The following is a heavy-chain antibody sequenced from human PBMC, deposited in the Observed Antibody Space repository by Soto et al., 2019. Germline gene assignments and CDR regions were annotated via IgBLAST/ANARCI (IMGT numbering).Heavy chain of an antibody. J-gene: IGHJ3*02. D-gene: IGHD7-27*01. CDR1: GGTFSSYT. Sequence: QVQLVQSGAEVKKPGSSVKVSCKASGGTFSSYTISWVRQAPGQGLEWMGRIIPILGIANYAQKFQGRVTITDDKSTTTAEMELSSLRSEDTAVYYCASWIPVDPTGDDDCDIWGQGTMVTVSS. CDR2: IIPILGIA. V-gene: IGHV1-69*02. CDR3: ASWIPVDPTGDDDCDI.